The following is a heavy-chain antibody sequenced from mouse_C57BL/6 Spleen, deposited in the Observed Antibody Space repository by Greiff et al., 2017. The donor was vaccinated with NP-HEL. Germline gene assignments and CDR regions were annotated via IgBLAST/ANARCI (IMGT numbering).Heavy chain of an antibody. CDR3: ARGNDPDGAY. D-gene: IGHD2-3*01. V-gene: IGHV1-76*01. CDR1: GYTFTDYY. J-gene: IGHJ3*01. Sequence: QVQLQQSGAELVRPGASVKLSCKASGYTFTDYYINWVKQRPGQGLEWIARIYPGSGNTYYNEKFKGKATLTAEKSSSTAYMQLSSLTSEDSAVYFCARGNDPDGAYWGQGTLVTVSA. CDR2: IYPGSGNT.